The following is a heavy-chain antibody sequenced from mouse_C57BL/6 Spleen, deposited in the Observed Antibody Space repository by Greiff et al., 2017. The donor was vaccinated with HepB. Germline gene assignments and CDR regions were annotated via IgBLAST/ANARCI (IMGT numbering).Heavy chain of an antibody. CDR1: GYTFTDYE. Sequence: QVQLQQSGAELVRPGASVTLSCKASGYTFTDYEMHWVKQTPVHGLEWIGAIDPETGGTAYNQKFKGKAILTVDKSSSTAYMQLSSLTSEDSAVYYCARAGYSNFSYWYFDVWGTGTTVTVSS. CDR3: ARAGYSNFSYWYFDV. J-gene: IGHJ1*03. V-gene: IGHV1-15*01. D-gene: IGHD2-5*01. CDR2: IDPETGGT.